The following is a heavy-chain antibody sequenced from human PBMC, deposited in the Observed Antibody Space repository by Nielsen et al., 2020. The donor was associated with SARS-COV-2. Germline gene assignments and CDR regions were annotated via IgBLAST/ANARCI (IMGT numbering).Heavy chain of an antibody. D-gene: IGHD6-6*01. V-gene: IGHV1-58*01. CDR1: GFTFTSSA. CDR2: IVVGSGNT. Sequence: SVKVSCKASGFTFTSSAVQWVRQARGQRLEWIGWIVVGSGNTNYAQKFQERVTITGDMSTSTAYMELSSLRSEDTAVYYCAADPGYSSSSRDYYYYMDVWGKGTTVTVSS. CDR3: AADPGYSSSSRDYYYYMDV. J-gene: IGHJ6*03.